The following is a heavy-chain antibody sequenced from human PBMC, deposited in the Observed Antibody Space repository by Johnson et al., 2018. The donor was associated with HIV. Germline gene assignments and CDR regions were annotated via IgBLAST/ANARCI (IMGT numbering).Heavy chain of an antibody. Sequence: QMLLVESGGGVVRPGRSLSLSCAASGFTFSGSAMHWVRQASGKGLEWVAVISYDGSNKYYADSVKGRFTISRDNSKNTLYLQMNSLRAEDTAVYYCAREIAPYCGGDCSQSAFDIWGQGTMVTVSS. J-gene: IGHJ3*02. CDR2: ISYDGSNK. CDR1: GFTFSGSA. V-gene: IGHV3-30*04. D-gene: IGHD2-21*01. CDR3: AREIAPYCGGDCSQSAFDI.